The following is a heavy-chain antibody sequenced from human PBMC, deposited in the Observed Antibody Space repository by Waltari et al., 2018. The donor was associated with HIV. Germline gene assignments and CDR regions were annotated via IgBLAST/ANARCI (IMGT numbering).Heavy chain of an antibody. D-gene: IGHD2-21*02. CDR3: ARGFGCGGDCYYFDY. Sequence: EVQLVESGGGLIQPGGSLRLSCAASGFSVSSNSMSWVGRAPGKGLEWVSVIYSGGSTYYADSVKGRFTISRDNSKNTLYLQMNSLRAEDTAVYYCARGFGCGGDCYYFDYWGQGTLVTVSS. CDR1: GFSVSSNS. V-gene: IGHV3-53*01. J-gene: IGHJ4*02. CDR2: IYSGGST.